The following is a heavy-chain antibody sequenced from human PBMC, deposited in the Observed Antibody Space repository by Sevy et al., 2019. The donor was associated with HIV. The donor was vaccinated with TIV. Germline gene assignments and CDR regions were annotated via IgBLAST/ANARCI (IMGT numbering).Heavy chain of an antibody. Sequence: GGSLRLSCAASRFTFSIYDMHWVRQATGKGLEWVSAINTVGDTYYPGSVKGRFTISRENAKNSLYLQMNSLRAGDTAVYYCARGALSRSYGGPLDYWGHGTLVTVSS. V-gene: IGHV3-13*01. D-gene: IGHD1-26*01. J-gene: IGHJ4*01. CDR2: INTVGDT. CDR1: RFTFSIYD. CDR3: ARGALSRSYGGPLDY.